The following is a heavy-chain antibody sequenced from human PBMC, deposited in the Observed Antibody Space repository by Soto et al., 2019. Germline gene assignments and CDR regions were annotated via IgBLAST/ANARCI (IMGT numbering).Heavy chain of an antibody. V-gene: IGHV3-48*02. D-gene: IGHD2-15*01. J-gene: IGHJ4*02. CDR2: ISTTSFTI. Sequence: PGGSLRLSCVASGFSFSTYDMDWVRQAPGKAPEWIAHISTTSFTIYYADSVKGRFTISRDNARNSLYLEMKSLRDEDTAVYYCARDRCFDGSCYSASDFWGQGIQVTVSS. CDR3: ARDRCFDGSCYSASDF. CDR1: GFSFSTYD.